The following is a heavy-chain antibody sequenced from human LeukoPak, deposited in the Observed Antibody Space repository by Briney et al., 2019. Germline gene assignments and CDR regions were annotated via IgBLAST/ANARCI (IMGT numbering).Heavy chain of an antibody. Sequence: GGSLRLSCAASGFTFSSYSMNWVRQAPGKGLEWVSYISSSSSTIYYADSVKGRFTISRDNAKNSLYLQTNSLRDEDTAVYYCARELRLGELSSHYDAFDIWGQGTMVTVSS. CDR1: GFTFSSYS. CDR2: ISSSSSTI. D-gene: IGHD3-16*02. CDR3: ARELRLGELSSHYDAFDI. J-gene: IGHJ3*02. V-gene: IGHV3-48*02.